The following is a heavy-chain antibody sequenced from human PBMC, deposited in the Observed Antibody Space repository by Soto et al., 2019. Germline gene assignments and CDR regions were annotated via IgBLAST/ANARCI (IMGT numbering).Heavy chain of an antibody. J-gene: IGHJ5*02. Sequence: VKVSCKASGGTFSSYAISWVRQAPGQGLEWMGGIIPIFGTANYAQKFQGRVTITADKSTSTAYMELSSLRSEDTAVYYCARESYSYGPFDPWGQGTLVTVSS. D-gene: IGHD5-18*01. CDR2: IIPIFGTA. V-gene: IGHV1-69*06. CDR1: GGTFSSYA. CDR3: ARESYSYGPFDP.